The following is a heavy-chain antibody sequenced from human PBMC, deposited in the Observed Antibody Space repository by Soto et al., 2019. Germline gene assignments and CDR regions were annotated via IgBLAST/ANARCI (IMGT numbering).Heavy chain of an antibody. CDR2: IYYSGST. Sequence: QVQLQESGPGLVKPSQTLSLTCTVSGGSISSGDYYWSWIRQPPGKGLEWIGYIYYSGSTYYNPSLKRRVTIAVDTSKNQSSRKLSSVTAADTAGYYCARGEAYNDVWSGSWDVWGQGTTVTVSS. V-gene: IGHV4-30-4*01. CDR1: GGSISSGDYY. CDR3: ARGEAYNDVWSGSWDV. J-gene: IGHJ6*02. D-gene: IGHD3-3*01.